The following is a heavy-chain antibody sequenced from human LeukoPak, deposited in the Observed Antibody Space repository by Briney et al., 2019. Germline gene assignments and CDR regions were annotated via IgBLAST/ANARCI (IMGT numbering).Heavy chain of an antibody. D-gene: IGHD6-13*01. V-gene: IGHV3-21*01. CDR1: GFTFSRYS. Sequence: GGFLRLSCAASGFTFSRYSMNWVRQAPGKGLEWVSSITSSSSYIYYADSVKGRFTISRDNAKNSLYLQMNSLRAEDTAVYYCAISDMAAAGIDYWGQGTLVTVSS. CDR3: AISDMAAAGIDY. J-gene: IGHJ4*02. CDR2: ITSSSSYI.